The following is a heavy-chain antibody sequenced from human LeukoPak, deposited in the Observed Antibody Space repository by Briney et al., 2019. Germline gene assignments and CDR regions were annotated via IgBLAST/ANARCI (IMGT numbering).Heavy chain of an antibody. Sequence: GGSLGLSCAASGFTFNSYGMNWVRQAPGKGLEWVAFIQYDGSNKYYADSVKGRFTISRDNSKNTLYLQMNSLRAEDTAVYYCVKEEGIVVVPAAIDYWGQGTLVTVSS. CDR3: VKEEGIVVVPAAIDY. J-gene: IGHJ4*02. D-gene: IGHD2-2*01. V-gene: IGHV3-30*02. CDR2: IQYDGSNK. CDR1: GFTFNSYG.